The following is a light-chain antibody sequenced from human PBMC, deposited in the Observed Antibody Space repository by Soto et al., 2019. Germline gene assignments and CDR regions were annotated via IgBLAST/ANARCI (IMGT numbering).Light chain of an antibody. CDR1: QSVSSSN. V-gene: IGKV3-20*01. CDR2: GAS. J-gene: IGKJ2*01. CDR3: QQYGSSPLYT. Sequence: EIVLTQSPDTLSLSPGERATLSCRASQSVSSSNLGWYQQKPGQAPRLLIFGASSRATGIPDRFSSSGSGTDFTLTISRLEPEDFAVYYCQQYGSSPLYTFGQGTKLEIK.